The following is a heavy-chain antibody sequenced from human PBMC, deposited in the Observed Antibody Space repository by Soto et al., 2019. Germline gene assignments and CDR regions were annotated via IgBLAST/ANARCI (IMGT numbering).Heavy chain of an antibody. V-gene: IGHV3-9*01. CDR2: ISWNSGSI. Sequence: EVQLVESGGGLVQPGRSLRLSCAASGFTFDDYAMHWVRQAPGKGLEWVSGISWNSGSIGYADSVKGRFTISRDNAKNSLYLQMNSLRAEDTALYYCAKDGCSSTSCYGNYYYYMDVWGKGTTVTVSS. CDR1: GFTFDDYA. J-gene: IGHJ6*03. CDR3: AKDGCSSTSCYGNYYYYMDV. D-gene: IGHD2-2*01.